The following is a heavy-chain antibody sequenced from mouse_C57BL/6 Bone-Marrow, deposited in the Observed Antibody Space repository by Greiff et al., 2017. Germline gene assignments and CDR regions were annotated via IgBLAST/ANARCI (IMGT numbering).Heavy chain of an antibody. D-gene: IGHD2-4*01. CDR1: GYTFTSYW. CDR2: IDPSDSYT. Sequence: QVQLQQPGAELVMPGASVKLSCKASGYTFTSYWMHWVKQRPGQGLEWIGEIDPSDSYTNYNQKFQGKSTLTVDKSSSTAYMQLSSLTSEDSAVYYCARNDYDSYWYFDVWGTGTTVTVSS. CDR3: ARNDYDSYWYFDV. V-gene: IGHV1-69*01. J-gene: IGHJ1*03.